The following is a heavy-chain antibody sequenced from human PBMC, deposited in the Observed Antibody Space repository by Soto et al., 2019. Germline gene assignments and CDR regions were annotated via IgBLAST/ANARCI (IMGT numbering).Heavy chain of an antibody. CDR2: ISGSGGST. CDR3: ACHGPPTGFLSGYRLSYFDY. Sequence: PGGSLRLSCAASGFTFSSYAMSWVRQAPGKGLEWVSAISGSGGSTYYADSVKGRFTISRDNSKNTLYLQMNSLRAEDTAVYYCACHGPPTGFLSGYRLSYFDYWGQGTRVSDSS. V-gene: IGHV3-23*01. J-gene: IGHJ4*02. CDR1: GFTFSSYA. D-gene: IGHD3-3*01.